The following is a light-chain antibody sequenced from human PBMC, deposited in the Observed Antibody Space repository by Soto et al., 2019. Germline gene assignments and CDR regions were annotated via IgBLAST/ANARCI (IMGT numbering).Light chain of an antibody. CDR2: GAS. J-gene: IGKJ1*01. CDR3: QQSYRTPRS. V-gene: IGKV1-39*01. CDR1: QSVDTY. Sequence: DIQMTQSPSSLSESVGDRVTITCRASQSVDTYLKWYQQKPGKAPKLLIYGASSLQSGVPSRFSGIGSGTDFTLTISSLQPEDSATYYCQQSYRTPRSFGQGTKVEVK.